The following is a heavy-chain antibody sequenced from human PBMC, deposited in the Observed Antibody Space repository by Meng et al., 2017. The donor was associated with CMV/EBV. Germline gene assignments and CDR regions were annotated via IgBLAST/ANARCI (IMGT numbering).Heavy chain of an antibody. Sequence: SVKVSCKASGGTFSSYAISWVRQAHGQGLEWMGGIIPIFGTANYAQKFQGRVTITTDESTSTAYMELSSLRSEDTAVYYCARGNWNYRVYGMDVWGQGTTVTVSS. D-gene: IGHD1-7*01. CDR1: GGTFSSYA. CDR3: ARGNWNYRVYGMDV. J-gene: IGHJ6*02. V-gene: IGHV1-69*05. CDR2: IIPIFGTA.